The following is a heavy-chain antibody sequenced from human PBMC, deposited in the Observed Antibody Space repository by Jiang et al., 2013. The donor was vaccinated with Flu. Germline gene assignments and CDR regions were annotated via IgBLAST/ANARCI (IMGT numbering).Heavy chain of an antibody. CDR1: GFSFSSYG. Sequence: VQLLESGGGVVQPGGSLRLSCAASGFSFSSYGMHWVRQAPGKGLEWVAFTLYDGSDKYYADSVKGRFTISRDNSKNTLYLQMNSLRVEDTAVYYCAKERATGWPTKDPFDVWGQGTVVTVSS. CDR2: TLYDGSDK. J-gene: IGHJ3*01. D-gene: IGHD6-19*01. CDR3: AKERATGWPTKDPFDV. V-gene: IGHV3-30*02.